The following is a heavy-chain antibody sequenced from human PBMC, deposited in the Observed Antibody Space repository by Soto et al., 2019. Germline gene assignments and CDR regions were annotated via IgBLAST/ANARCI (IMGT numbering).Heavy chain of an antibody. J-gene: IGHJ3*02. V-gene: IGHV3-48*03. CDR1: GFTFSSYE. Sequence: GGSLRLSCAASGFTFSSYEMNWVRQAPGKGLEWVSYISSSGSTIYYADSVKGRFTISRDNAKNSLYLQMNSLRAEDTAVYYCASIVGAQRGAFDIWGQGTMVTVSS. CDR3: ASIVGAQRGAFDI. CDR2: ISSSGSTI. D-gene: IGHD1-26*01.